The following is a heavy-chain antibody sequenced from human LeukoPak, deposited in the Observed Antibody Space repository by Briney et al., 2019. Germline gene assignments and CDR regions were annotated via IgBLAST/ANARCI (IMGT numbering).Heavy chain of an antibody. J-gene: IGHJ4*02. CDR3: ERSPHILSGENFDF. Sequence: ASVKVSRKASGYTFTDDYIHWVRQAPGQGLEWMGWINVNSCGTNYAQKFYARVTMTRDTYISTAYMGLSRLRSDDAAVFYCERSPHILSGENFDFWGQGTLVTVSS. CDR2: INVNSCGT. CDR1: GYTFTDDY. V-gene: IGHV1-2*02. D-gene: IGHD3-9*01.